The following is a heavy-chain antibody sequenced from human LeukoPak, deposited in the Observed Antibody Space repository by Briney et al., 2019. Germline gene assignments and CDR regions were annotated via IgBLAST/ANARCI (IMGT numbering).Heavy chain of an antibody. Sequence: GGSLRLSCAASGFTFSSYSMNWVRQAPGKGLEWVSVIYSGGSTYYADSVKGRFTISRDNSKNTLYLQMNSLRAEDTAVYYCARGAARIAAAGTLDYWGQGTLVTVSS. CDR1: GFTFSSYS. D-gene: IGHD6-13*01. CDR3: ARGAARIAAAGTLDY. CDR2: IYSGGST. V-gene: IGHV3-66*01. J-gene: IGHJ4*02.